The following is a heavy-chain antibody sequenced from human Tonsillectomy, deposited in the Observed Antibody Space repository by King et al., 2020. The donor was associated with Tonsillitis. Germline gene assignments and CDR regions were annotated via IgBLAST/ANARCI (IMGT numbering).Heavy chain of an antibody. CDR3: ARGVYDILTGQFDY. CDR1: GFTFSDYY. Sequence: VQLVESGGGLVKPGGSLRLSCAASGFTFSDYYMSWIRQAPGKGLEWVSYISSSSSDTNNAVSVKGRFTISRDNAKNSLYLQMNSLRAEDTAVYYRARGVYDILTGQFDYWGQGTLVTVSS. D-gene: IGHD3-9*01. CDR2: ISSSSSDT. J-gene: IGHJ4*02. V-gene: IGHV3-11*05.